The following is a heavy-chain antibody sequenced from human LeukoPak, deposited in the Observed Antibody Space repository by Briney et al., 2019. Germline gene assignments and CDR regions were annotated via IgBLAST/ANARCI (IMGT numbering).Heavy chain of an antibody. Sequence: GGSLRLSCAASGFTFSNAWMSWVRQAPGKGLEWVGRIKSKTDGGTTDYAAPVKGRFTISRDDSKNTLYLQVNSLKTEDTAVYYCTIYYYDSSGYYYYYYGMDVWGQGTTVTVSS. J-gene: IGHJ6*02. CDR1: GFTFSNAW. D-gene: IGHD3-22*01. CDR3: TIYYYDSSGYYYYYYGMDV. V-gene: IGHV3-15*01. CDR2: IKSKTDGGTT.